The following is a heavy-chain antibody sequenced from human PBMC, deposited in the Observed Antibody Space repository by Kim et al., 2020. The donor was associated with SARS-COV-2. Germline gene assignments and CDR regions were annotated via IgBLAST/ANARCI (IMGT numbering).Heavy chain of an antibody. CDR2: IKKDGGAK. V-gene: IGHV3-7*01. Sequence: GGSLRLSCAASGFTFSDHWMTWVRQAPGKGLEWVANIKKDGGAKHYVDSVKGRFTVSRDNAKNSVYLQMNSLRADDTAVYYFARQTFYRVDFWVTGILVT. D-gene: IGHD3-16*01. CDR1: GFTFSDHW. J-gene: IGHJ4*01. CDR3: ARQTFYRVDF.